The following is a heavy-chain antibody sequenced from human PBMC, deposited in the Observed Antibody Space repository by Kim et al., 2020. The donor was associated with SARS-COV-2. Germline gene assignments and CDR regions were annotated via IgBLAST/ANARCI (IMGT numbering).Heavy chain of an antibody. D-gene: IGHD5-18*01. CDR3: ARGGSSYDFDY. CDR2: T. Sequence: TNYDHSLKSRVTISVDTSKNQFSLKLSSVTAADTAVYYCARGGSSYDFDYWGQGTLVTVSS. J-gene: IGHJ4*02. V-gene: IGHV4-59*09.